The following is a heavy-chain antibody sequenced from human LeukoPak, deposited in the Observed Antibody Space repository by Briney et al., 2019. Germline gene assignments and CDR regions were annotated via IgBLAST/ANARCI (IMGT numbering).Heavy chain of an antibody. CDR2: IYYSGST. V-gene: IGHV4-31*03. Sequence: PSETLSLTCTVSGGSISSGGYYWSWIRQHPGKGLEWIGYIYYSGSTYYNPSLKSRVTISVDTSKNQFSLKLSSVTAADTAAYYCASGYCSGGSCYLEYWGQGTLVTVSS. J-gene: IGHJ4*02. CDR3: ASGYCSGGSCYLEY. CDR1: GGSISSGGYY. D-gene: IGHD2-15*01.